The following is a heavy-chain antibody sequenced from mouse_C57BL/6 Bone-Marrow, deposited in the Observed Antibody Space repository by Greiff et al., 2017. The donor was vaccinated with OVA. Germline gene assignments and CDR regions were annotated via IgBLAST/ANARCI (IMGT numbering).Heavy chain of an antibody. V-gene: IGHV7-3*01. CDR3: ARLSREDYFDY. Sequence: EVHLVESGGGLVQPGGSLSLSCAASGFTFTDYYMSWVRQPPGKALEWLGFIRNKANGYTTEYSASVKGRFTISRDNSQSILYLQMNALRAEDSATYYCARLSREDYFDYWGQGTTLTVSS. CDR2: IRNKANGYTT. CDR1: GFTFTDYY. J-gene: IGHJ2*01.